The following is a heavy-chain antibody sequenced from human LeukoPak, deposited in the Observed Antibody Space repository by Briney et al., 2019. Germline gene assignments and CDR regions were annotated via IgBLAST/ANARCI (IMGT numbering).Heavy chain of an antibody. CDR2: IRFDGSNE. CDR1: RFTFSNFG. Sequence: GGSPRLSCAASRFTFSNFGMHWVRQAPGKGLEWVTFIRFDGSNEYYADSVRGRFTISRDSSKNTLYLQMSSLRPEDTAVYYCARQIGVSIDYWGQGTLVTVSS. CDR3: ARQIGVSIDY. J-gene: IGHJ4*02. V-gene: IGHV3-30*02. D-gene: IGHD5/OR15-5a*01.